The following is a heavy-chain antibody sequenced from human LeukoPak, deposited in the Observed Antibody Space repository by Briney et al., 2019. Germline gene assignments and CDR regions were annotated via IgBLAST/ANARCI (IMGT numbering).Heavy chain of an antibody. V-gene: IGHV4-34*01. CDR1: GGSFSGYY. D-gene: IGHD6-19*01. J-gene: IGHJ4*02. CDR3: ARHPLIAVADFFDY. Sequence: SETLSLTCAVYGGSFSGYYWSWIRQPPGKGLEWIGEINHSGSTNYNPSLESRVTISVDTSKNQFSLKLSSVTAADTAVYYCARHPLIAVADFFDYWGQGTLVTVSS. CDR2: INHSGST.